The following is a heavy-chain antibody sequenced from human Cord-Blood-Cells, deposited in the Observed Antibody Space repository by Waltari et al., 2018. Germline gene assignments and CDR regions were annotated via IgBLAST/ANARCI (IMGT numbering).Heavy chain of an antibody. CDR2: PYPGDSDT. D-gene: IGHD1-7*01. CDR3: ARPAQTNPDAFDI. CDR1: GYSFTSYW. Sequence: EVQLAQSGAEVKKPGESLKISCKGSGYSFTSYWIGWVRQMPGEGLELMGCPYPGDSDTGYIPSFQGQVTISADKSISTAYLQWNSLKASDTAMYYWARPAQTNPDAFDIWGQGTMVTVSS. J-gene: IGHJ3*02. V-gene: IGHV5-51*03.